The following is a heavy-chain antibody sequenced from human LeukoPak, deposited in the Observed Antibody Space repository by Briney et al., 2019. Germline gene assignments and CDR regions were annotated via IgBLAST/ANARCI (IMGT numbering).Heavy chain of an antibody. J-gene: IGHJ4*02. CDR3: ARGQGRYSYGPFDY. Sequence: GGSLRLSCAASGFTFSSYAMHWVRQAPGKGLEWVAVISYDGSNKYYADSVKGRFTISRDNSKNTLYLQMNSLRAEDTAVYCCARGQGRYSYGPFDYWGQGTLVTVSS. CDR2: ISYDGSNK. V-gene: IGHV3-30-3*01. D-gene: IGHD5-18*01. CDR1: GFTFSSYA.